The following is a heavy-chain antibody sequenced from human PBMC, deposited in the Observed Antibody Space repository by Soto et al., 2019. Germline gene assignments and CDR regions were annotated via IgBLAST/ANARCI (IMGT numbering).Heavy chain of an antibody. CDR2: IYYSGST. D-gene: IGHD1-1*01. CDR3: ARAEMATTNWFDP. V-gene: IGHV4-59*01. J-gene: IGHJ5*02. Sequence: QVQLQESGPGLVKPSETLSLTCTVSGGSISSYYWSWIRQPPGKGLEWIGYIYYSGSTNYNPSLKSRVTKSVDTSKNQVYLKLSSVTAADTAVYYCARAEMATTNWFDPWGQGTLFTVSS. CDR1: GGSISSYY.